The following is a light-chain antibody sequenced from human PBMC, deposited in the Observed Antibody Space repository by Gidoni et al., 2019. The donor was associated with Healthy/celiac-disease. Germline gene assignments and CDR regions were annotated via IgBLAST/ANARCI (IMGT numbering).Light chain of an antibody. V-gene: IGKV2-28*01. J-gene: IGKJ2*01. CDR3: MQALQTPYT. CDR1: QRLLHSNGYNY. Sequence: SAMTPSALSLPGTPGEPASIPCRSSQRLLHSNGYNYLDWYLQKPGQSPQLLIYLGSNRASGVPDRFSGSGSGTDFTLKISRVEAEDVGVYYCMQALQTPYTFGQGTKLEIK. CDR2: LGS.